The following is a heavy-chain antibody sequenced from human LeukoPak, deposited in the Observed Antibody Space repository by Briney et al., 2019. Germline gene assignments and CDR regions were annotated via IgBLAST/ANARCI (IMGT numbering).Heavy chain of an antibody. D-gene: IGHD3-22*01. Sequence: ASVKVSCKASGYTFTSYYMDWVRQAPGQGLEWMGIINPSGGSTSYAQKFQGRVTMTTDTSTSTAYMELRSLRSDDTAVYYCARQDYDSSGYYPFPFDYWGQGTLVTVSS. CDR2: INPSGGST. CDR1: GYTFTSYY. V-gene: IGHV1-46*01. J-gene: IGHJ4*02. CDR3: ARQDYDSSGYYPFPFDY.